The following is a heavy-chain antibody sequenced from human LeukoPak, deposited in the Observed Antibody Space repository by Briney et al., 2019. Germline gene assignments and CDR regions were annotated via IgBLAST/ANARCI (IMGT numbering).Heavy chain of an antibody. J-gene: IGHJ4*02. V-gene: IGHV4-59*01. CDR2: IYYSGST. D-gene: IGHD3-9*01. Sequence: SETLSLTCTVYGGSSSGYYWSWIRQPPGKGPEWIGYIYYSGSTNYNPSLKSRVTISVDTSKNQFSLKLSSVTAADTAVYYCARVESAGYDILTGYYPGHFDYWGQGTLVTVSS. CDR3: ARVESAGYDILTGYYPGHFDY. CDR1: GGSSSGYY.